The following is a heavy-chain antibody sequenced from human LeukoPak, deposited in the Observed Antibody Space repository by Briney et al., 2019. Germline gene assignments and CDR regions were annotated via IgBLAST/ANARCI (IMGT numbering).Heavy chain of an antibody. J-gene: IGHJ3*02. CDR2: IYYSGST. D-gene: IGHD6-6*01. CDR1: GGSISSGGYS. Sequence: SETLSLTCTVSGGSISSGGYSWSWIRQHPGKGLEWIGYIYYSGSTYYNPSLKSRVTISVDTSKNQFSLKLSSVTAADTAVYYCARAPSKSASAFDIWGQGTMVTVSS. CDR3: ARAPSKSASAFDI. V-gene: IGHV4-31*03.